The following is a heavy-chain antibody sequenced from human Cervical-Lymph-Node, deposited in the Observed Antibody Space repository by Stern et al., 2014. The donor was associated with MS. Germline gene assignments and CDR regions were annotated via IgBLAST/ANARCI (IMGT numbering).Heavy chain of an antibody. Sequence: VQLVESGPGLVKPSETLSLTCSVSGGSISSYYWNWIRQPPGKGLEWIANVHYSGTTNYNPALKSRVTILLDTSIKKFSLNRPSVTAADTAVYYCAGSGTYYPDYWGQGILVTVSS. D-gene: IGHD3-3*01. CDR3: AGSGTYYPDY. CDR2: VHYSGTT. V-gene: IGHV4-59*08. CDR1: GGSISSYY. J-gene: IGHJ4*02.